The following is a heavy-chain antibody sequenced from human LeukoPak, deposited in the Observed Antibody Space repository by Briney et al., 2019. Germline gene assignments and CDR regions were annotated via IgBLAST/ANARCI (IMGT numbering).Heavy chain of an antibody. J-gene: IGHJ4*02. CDR3: ARNRDIVVVPAAPFYFDY. D-gene: IGHD2-2*01. CDR1: GGSISSSSYY. Sequence: SETLSLTCTVSGGSISSSSYYWGWIRQPPGKGLEWIGSIYYSGSTYYNPSLKSRVIISVDTSKNQFSLKLSSVTAADTAVYYCARNRDIVVVPAAPFYFDYWGQGTLVTVSS. V-gene: IGHV4-39*01. CDR2: IYYSGST.